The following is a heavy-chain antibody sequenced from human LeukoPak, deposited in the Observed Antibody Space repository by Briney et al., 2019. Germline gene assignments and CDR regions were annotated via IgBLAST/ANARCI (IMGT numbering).Heavy chain of an antibody. CDR1: GYRFPTYW. Sequence: GESLKISFQGSGYRFPTYWIGWVRPMPGQGLEWMGIVYPGDSDSRYSPSFQGQVTISADKSISTAYLQWSSLKASDTAMYYCARRREGYSYDIDYWGQGTLVTVSS. CDR2: VYPGDSDS. J-gene: IGHJ4*02. CDR3: ARRREGYSYDIDY. D-gene: IGHD5-18*01. V-gene: IGHV5-51*01.